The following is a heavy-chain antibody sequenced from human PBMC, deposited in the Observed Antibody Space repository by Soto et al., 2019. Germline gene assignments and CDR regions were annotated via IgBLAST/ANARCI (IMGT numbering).Heavy chain of an antibody. CDR3: AWAARPDYYYGMAV. V-gene: IGHV6-1*01. Sequence: QVQLQQSGPGLVKPSQTLSLTCAISGDSVSSTSASWNWVRQSPSRGLEWLGRTYHRSKWYNDYAVYVKSRITINPDTSRNQFSLQLNSVTPEDTAVYYCAWAARPDYYYGMAVWGQGTTVTVSS. D-gene: IGHD6-6*01. CDR2: TYHRSKWYN. J-gene: IGHJ6*02. CDR1: GDSVSSTSAS.